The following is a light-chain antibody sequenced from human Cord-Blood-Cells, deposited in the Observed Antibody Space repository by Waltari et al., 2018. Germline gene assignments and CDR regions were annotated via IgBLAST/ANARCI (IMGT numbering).Light chain of an antibody. Sequence: QSALTQPRSVSGSPGQSVTIPCTGTSRDVGGYTSVSWYQQHPGKAPKRMIYEVSKRPSGVPDRFSGSKSGNTASLTISGLQAEDEADYYCCSYAGSYVFGTGTKVTVL. J-gene: IGLJ1*01. CDR3: CSYAGSYV. V-gene: IGLV2-11*01. CDR1: SRDVGGYTS. CDR2: EVS.